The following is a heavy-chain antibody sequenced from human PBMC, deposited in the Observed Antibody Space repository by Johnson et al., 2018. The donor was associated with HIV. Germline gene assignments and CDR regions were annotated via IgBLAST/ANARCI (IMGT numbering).Heavy chain of an antibody. CDR1: GFTFDDYA. CDR2: TYSGGST. D-gene: IGHD1-26*01. Sequence: QEQLVESGGGVVQPGRSLRLSCAASGFTFDDYAMHWVRQSPGKGLEWVSVTYSGGSTYYADSVKGRFTISRDNSQNTLYLQMNSLRAEDTAVYYCARVMGATQVMGAFDIWGQGTMVTVSS. J-gene: IGHJ3*02. V-gene: IGHV3-NL1*01. CDR3: ARVMGATQVMGAFDI.